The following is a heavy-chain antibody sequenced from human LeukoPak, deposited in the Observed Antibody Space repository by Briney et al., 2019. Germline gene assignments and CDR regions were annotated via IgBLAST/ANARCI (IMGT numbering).Heavy chain of an antibody. D-gene: IGHD6-13*01. CDR3: ARGGYSSSWYGIDY. CDR2: ISTNGDST. CDR1: GFTFRTYA. Sequence: PGGSLRLSCAASGFTFRTYALHWVRQAPGKGLEYVSAISTNGDSTYYADSVKGRFTISRDNSKNTLYLQMNSLRAEDTAVYYCARGGYSSSWYGIDYWGQGTLVTVSS. V-gene: IGHV3-64*02. J-gene: IGHJ4*02.